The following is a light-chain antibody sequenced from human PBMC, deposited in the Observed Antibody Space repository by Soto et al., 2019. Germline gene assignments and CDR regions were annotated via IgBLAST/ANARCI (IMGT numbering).Light chain of an antibody. CDR2: GAS. CDR3: QHRSNWPPT. J-gene: IGKJ1*01. V-gene: IGKV3D-20*02. Sequence: EIVLTQSPGTLSLSPGERATLSCRASQSVSSANFAWYQQKPGQAPRLLIYGASSRATGIPARFSGSGSGTDFTLTISRLEPEDFAVYYCQHRSNWPPTFGQGTKVDIK. CDR1: QSVSSAN.